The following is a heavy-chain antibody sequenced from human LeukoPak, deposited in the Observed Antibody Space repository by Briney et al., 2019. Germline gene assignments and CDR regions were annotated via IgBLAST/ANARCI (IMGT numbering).Heavy chain of an antibody. D-gene: IGHD4-17*01. J-gene: IGHJ4*02. V-gene: IGHV2-5*02. Sequence: SGPTLVNPTQTLTLTCTFSGFSLSTSGVGVAWIRQPPGKALGWLALVSWDDDKRYSPSLKTRLTITKDTSKNHVVLTMTNMDPVDTATYFCAHIPTVTTPLDYWGQGTLVTVSS. CDR2: VSWDDDK. CDR3: AHIPTVTTPLDY. CDR1: GFSLSTSGVG.